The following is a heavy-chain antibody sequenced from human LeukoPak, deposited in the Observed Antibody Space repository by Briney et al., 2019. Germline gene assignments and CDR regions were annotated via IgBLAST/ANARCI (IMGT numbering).Heavy chain of an antibody. CDR3: ASSTYYYDSSGYYGGD. J-gene: IGHJ4*02. CDR1: GGTFSSYA. V-gene: IGHV1-69*05. CDR2: IIPIFGTA. Sequence: SVKVSCKASGGTFSSYAISWVRQAPGQGLEWMGGIIPIFGTANYAQKFQGRVTITTDESTSTAYMELSSLRSEDTAVYYCASSTYYYDSSGYYGGDWGQETLVTVSS. D-gene: IGHD3-22*01.